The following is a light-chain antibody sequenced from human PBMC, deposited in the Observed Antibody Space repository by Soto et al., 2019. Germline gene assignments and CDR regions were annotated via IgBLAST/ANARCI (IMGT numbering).Light chain of an antibody. Sequence: EIVMTQSPATLSVSPGERATLSCRASQSVSSNLAWYQQKPGQAPRLLIYGASTRATGIPSSFSGSGSGTELTLTISSLRSEDFSFYYCQLYYNWIPWTFGQGTKVEIQ. CDR3: QLYYNWIPWT. CDR2: GAS. CDR1: QSVSSN. J-gene: IGKJ1*01. V-gene: IGKV3-15*01.